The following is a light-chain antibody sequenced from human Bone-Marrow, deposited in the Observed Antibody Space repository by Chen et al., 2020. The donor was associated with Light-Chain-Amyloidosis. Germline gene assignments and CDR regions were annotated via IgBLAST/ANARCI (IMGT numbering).Light chain of an antibody. Sequence: QSALTQPASVSGPHGQSIAISCTGTSSDVGGYNYVSWYQQHPGKAPKLIIYNVSYRPSGVSNRFSASKSDNTASLTISGLQAEDEADYYCTSYTSSGTLYVFRTGTKVTVL. CDR1: SSDVGGYNY. CDR2: NVS. CDR3: TSYTSSGTLYV. J-gene: IGLJ1*01. V-gene: IGLV2-14*03.